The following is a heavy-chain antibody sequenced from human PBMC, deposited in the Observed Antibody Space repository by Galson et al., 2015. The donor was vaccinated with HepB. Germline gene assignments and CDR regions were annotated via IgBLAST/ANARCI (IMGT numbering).Heavy chain of an antibody. D-gene: IGHD1-1*01. J-gene: IGHJ5*02. Sequence: SLRLSCAASGFTFGDYAMSWVRQAPGKGLEWVGFIRSKAYGGTTEYAASVKGRFTISRDDSKSIAYLQMSSLKTEDTAVYYCHPYTRGGGWFDPWGQGTLVTVSS. CDR3: HPYTRGGGWFDP. CDR2: IRSKAYGGTT. V-gene: IGHV3-49*04. CDR1: GFTFGDYA.